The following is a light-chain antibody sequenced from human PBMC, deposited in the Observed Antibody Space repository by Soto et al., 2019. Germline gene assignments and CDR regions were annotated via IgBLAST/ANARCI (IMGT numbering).Light chain of an antibody. J-gene: IGKJ1*01. CDR2: VAS. V-gene: IGKV3-20*01. CDR1: QSVSSNY. Sequence: EVMLTQSPGTLSLSPGERATLSCRASQSVSSNYLDWYQQKSGQAPRLLIYVASNRSTGIPDTFSGSGSGTDFTLTIRRLEPEDFAVYYGQQYDTSPRTFGQGTKVEVK. CDR3: QQYDTSPRT.